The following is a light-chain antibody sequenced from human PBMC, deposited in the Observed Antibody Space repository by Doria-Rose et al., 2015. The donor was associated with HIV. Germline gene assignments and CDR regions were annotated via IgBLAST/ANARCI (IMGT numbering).Light chain of an antibody. CDR2: DGS. CDR3: HQYGTSWT. CDR1: QSSSSTY. Sequence: TQSPGTLSLSPGERATLSCRASQSSSSTYLAWYQQKPGQAPSLIIYDGSTRATGTPDRFSASGSGTDFTLTINRLEPEDFALYYCHQYGTSWTFGQGTKVEI. J-gene: IGKJ1*01. V-gene: IGKV3-20*01.